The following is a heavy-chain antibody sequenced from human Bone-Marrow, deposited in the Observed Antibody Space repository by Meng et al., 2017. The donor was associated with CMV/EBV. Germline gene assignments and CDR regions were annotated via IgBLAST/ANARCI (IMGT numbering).Heavy chain of an antibody. CDR2: IYSGGST. V-gene: IGHV3-53*01. CDR3: ARGAYGPAATWLYYYGMDV. D-gene: IGHD2-2*01. J-gene: IGHJ6*02. CDR1: GFTVSSNY. Sequence: GESLKISCAASGFTVSSNYMSWVRQAPGKGLEWVSVIYSGGSTYCADSVKGRFTISRDNSKNTLYLQMNSLRAEDTAVYYCARGAYGPAATWLYYYGMDVWGQGTTVTVSS.